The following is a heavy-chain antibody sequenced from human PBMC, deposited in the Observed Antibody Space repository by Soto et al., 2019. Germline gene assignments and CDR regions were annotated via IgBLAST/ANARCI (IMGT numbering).Heavy chain of an antibody. CDR3: AREYSSPNDAFDI. V-gene: IGHV1-2*02. CDR1: GYTFTGYY. D-gene: IGHD6-13*01. J-gene: IGHJ3*02. CDR2: INPNSGGT. Sequence: GASVKVSCKASGYTFTGYYMHWVRQAPGQGLEWMGWINPNSGGTNYAQKFQGRVTMTGDTSISTAYMELSRLRSDDTAVYYCAREYSSPNDAFDIWGQGTMVTVSS.